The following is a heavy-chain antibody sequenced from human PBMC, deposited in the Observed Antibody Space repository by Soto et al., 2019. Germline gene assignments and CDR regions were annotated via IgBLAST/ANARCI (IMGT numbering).Heavy chain of an antibody. J-gene: IGHJ4*02. V-gene: IGHV4-31*03. CDR2: IYYSGST. D-gene: IGHD3-3*01. CDR1: GGSISSGCYY. CDR3: ARVSRGLRFLEWPQVIDD. Sequence: SETLSLTCTVSGGSISSGCYYWSWIRQHPGKGLEWIGYIYYSGSTYYNPSLKSRVTISVDTSKNQFSLKLSSVTAADTAVYYCARVSRGLRFLEWPQVIDDWGQRTLVTLS.